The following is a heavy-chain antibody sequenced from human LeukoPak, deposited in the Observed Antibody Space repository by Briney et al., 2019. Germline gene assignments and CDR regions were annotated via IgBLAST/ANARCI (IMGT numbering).Heavy chain of an antibody. J-gene: IGHJ6*02. CDR3: AKDYTGYFGMDV. V-gene: IGHV3-30*18. CDR1: GFTVSSNY. Sequence: GGSLRLSCAASGFTVSSNYMSWVRQAPGKGLEWVAVISYDGSNKYYAESVKGRFAISRDNSKNTVYLQMSSLRAEDTAVYYCAKDYTGYFGMDVWGQGTTVTVSS. CDR2: ISYDGSNK.